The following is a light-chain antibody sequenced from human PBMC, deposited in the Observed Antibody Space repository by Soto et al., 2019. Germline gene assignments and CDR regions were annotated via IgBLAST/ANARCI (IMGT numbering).Light chain of an antibody. J-gene: IGLJ2*01. Sequence: QSALTQPASVSGSPGQSITISCTGTSSDIGGYNLVSWFQQHPGKAPKLMIYDVSNRTSGVSNRFSGSKSGNTASLTISGLQAEDEADYYCTSYTRITTLEVFGGGTKLTV. CDR3: TSYTRITTLEV. CDR1: SSDIGGYNL. CDR2: DVS. V-gene: IGLV2-14*01.